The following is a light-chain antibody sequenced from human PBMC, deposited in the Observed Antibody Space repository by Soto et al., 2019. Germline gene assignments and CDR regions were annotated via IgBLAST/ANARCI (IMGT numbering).Light chain of an antibody. J-gene: IGLJ2*01. Sequence: NFMLTQPHSVSESPGKTVTISCTRSSGSIASNSVQWYQQRPGSAPTTVIYEDNQRPSGVPDRFSGSIDSSSNSASLTISGLKTEDEADYYCQSYDSSNFVVFGGGTKRTGL. CDR2: EDN. CDR1: SGSIASNS. V-gene: IGLV6-57*04. CDR3: QSYDSSNFVV.